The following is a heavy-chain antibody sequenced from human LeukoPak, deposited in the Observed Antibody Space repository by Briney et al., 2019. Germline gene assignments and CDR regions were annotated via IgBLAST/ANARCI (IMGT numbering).Heavy chain of an antibody. CDR1: GFTFSIYA. CDR3: ARGDTSGYYSTF. J-gene: IGHJ3*01. CDR2: ISSSSTFI. D-gene: IGHD3-22*01. Sequence: GGSLRLSCAASGFTFSIYAMSWVRQAPGKGLGWVSTISSSSTFIYYADSVKDRFTISRDNAKNSLYLQVGSLRAEDTAVYYCARGDTSGYYSTFWGQGTMVTVSS. V-gene: IGHV3-21*01.